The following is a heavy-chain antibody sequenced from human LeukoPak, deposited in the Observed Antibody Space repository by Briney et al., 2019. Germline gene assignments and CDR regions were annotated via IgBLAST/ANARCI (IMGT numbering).Heavy chain of an antibody. CDR2: IYSGGST. V-gene: IGHV3-66*01. CDR3: AREEYYYGSGSYAFDI. CDR1: GFTVNSNY. D-gene: IGHD3-10*01. Sequence: HPGGSLRLSCAASGFTVNSNYMSWVREAPGKGLEWVSVIYSGGSTYYADSVKGRFTISRDNSENTLYLQMNSLRAEDTAVYYCAREEYYYGSGSYAFDIWGQGTMVTVSS. J-gene: IGHJ3*02.